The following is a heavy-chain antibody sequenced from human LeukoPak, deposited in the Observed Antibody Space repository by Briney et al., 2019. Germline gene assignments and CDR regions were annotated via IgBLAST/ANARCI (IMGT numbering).Heavy chain of an antibody. V-gene: IGHV3-30-3*01. D-gene: IGHD5-24*01. CDR1: GFTFSTYA. J-gene: IGHJ4*02. CDR3: ARGRIRNYQNVYYFDY. CDR2: ISYDGSNK. Sequence: PGGSLRLSCAASGFTFSTYAMNWVRQAPGKGLEWVAVISYDGSNKYYADSVKGRFTISRDNSKNTLYLQMNSLRAEDTAVYYCARGRIRNYQNVYYFDYWGQGTLVTVSS.